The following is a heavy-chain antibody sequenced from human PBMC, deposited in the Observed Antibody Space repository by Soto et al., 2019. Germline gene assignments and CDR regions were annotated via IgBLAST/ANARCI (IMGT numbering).Heavy chain of an antibody. Sequence: PGESLKISCKGSGYSFTSYWIGWVRQMPGKGLEWMGIIYPGDSDTRYSPSFQGQVTISADKSISTAYLQWSSLKASDTAMYYCARRPRSSIAALNWFDPWGQGTLVTVS. V-gene: IGHV5-51*01. D-gene: IGHD6-6*01. CDR1: GYSFTSYW. CDR3: ARRPRSSIAALNWFDP. CDR2: IYPGDSDT. J-gene: IGHJ5*02.